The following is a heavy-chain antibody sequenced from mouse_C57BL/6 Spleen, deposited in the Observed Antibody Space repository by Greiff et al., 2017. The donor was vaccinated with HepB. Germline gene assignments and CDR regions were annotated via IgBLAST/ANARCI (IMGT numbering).Heavy chain of an antibody. Sequence: VQLQQPGAELVKPGASVKLSCKASGYTFTSYWMQWVKQRPGQGLEWIGEIDPSDSYTNYNQKFKGKATLTVDTSSSTAYMQLSSLTSEDSAVYYCARNYDYEGDYWGQGTTLTVSS. CDR1: GYTFTSYW. V-gene: IGHV1-50*01. D-gene: IGHD2-4*01. J-gene: IGHJ2*01. CDR2: IDPSDSYT. CDR3: ARNYDYEGDY.